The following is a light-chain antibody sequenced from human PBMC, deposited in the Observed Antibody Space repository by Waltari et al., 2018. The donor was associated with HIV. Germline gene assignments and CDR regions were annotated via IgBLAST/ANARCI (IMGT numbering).Light chain of an antibody. CDR2: ENE. J-gene: IGLJ2*01. V-gene: IGLV1-51*02. CDR1: SSDIGKNT. CDR3: ATWDSSLRTVI. Sequence: QSVLTQSPSVSAAPGQKVTISCYGSSSDIGKNTVSWYQQVPGRGPKLLIYENEKRPSVIPGRFSGSKFGTSATLDITGLQTGDEALYFCATWDSSLRTVIYGGGTNLTVL.